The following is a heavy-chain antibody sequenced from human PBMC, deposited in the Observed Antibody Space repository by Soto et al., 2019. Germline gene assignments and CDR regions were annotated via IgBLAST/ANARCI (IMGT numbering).Heavy chain of an antibody. CDR2: ISYDGSNK. D-gene: IGHD5-12*01. CDR3: ARDRGDGYNLAYYYYGMDV. CDR1: GFTFSSYA. J-gene: IGHJ6*02. V-gene: IGHV3-30-3*01. Sequence: GGSLRLSCAASGFTFSSYAMHWVRQAPGKGLEWVAVISYDGSNKYYADSVKGRFTISRDNSKNTLYLQMNSLRAEDTAVYYCARDRGDGYNLAYYYYGMDVWGQGTTVTVSS.